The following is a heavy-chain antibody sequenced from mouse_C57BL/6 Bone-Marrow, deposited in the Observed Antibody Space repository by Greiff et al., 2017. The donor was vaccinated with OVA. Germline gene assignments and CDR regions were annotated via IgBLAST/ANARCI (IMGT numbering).Heavy chain of an antibody. CDR3: ARQRYPGYFDY. J-gene: IGHJ2*01. CDR1: GFTFSSYG. Sequence: EVQLQESGGDLVKPGGSLTLSCAASGFTFSSYGMSWVRQTPDKRLEWVATISSGGSYTYYPDSVKGRFTTSRDNAKNTLYLQMSSLKSEDTAMYYCARQRYPGYFDYWGQGTTLTVSS. D-gene: IGHD2-14*01. CDR2: ISSGGSYT. V-gene: IGHV5-6*01.